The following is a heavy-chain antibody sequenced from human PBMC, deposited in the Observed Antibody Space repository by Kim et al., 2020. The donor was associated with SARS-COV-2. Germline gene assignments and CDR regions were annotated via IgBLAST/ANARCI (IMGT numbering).Heavy chain of an antibody. J-gene: IGHJ4*02. V-gene: IGHV1-3*01. D-gene: IGHD1-26*01. CDR2: INAGNGNT. Sequence: ASVKVSCKASGYTFTSYAMHWVRQAPGQRLEWMGWINAGNGNTKYSQKFQGRVTITRDTSASTAYMELSSLRSEDTAVYYCARGYRYSGSYFYFDYWGQGTLVTVSS. CDR3: ARGYRYSGSYFYFDY. CDR1: GYTFTSYA.